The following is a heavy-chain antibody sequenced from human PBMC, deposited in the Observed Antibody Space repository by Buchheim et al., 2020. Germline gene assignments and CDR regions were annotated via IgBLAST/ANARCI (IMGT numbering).Heavy chain of an antibody. V-gene: IGHV4-31*03. J-gene: IGHJ4*02. CDR1: GGSIRSGGYY. CDR3: ARGVAVRGVTIDY. CDR2: IYYSGST. Sequence: QVQLQESGPGLVKPSQTLSLTCTVSGGSIRSGGYYWSWIRQHPGKGLEWIGSIYYSGSTYYNQSLTSRVTISVDTSKNQFSLKLSSVTAADTAVYYCARGVAVRGVTIDYWGQGTL. D-gene: IGHD3-10*01.